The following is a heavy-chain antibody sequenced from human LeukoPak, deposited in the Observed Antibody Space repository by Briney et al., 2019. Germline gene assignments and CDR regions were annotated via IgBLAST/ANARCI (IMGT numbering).Heavy chain of an antibody. CDR3: VTDQTGRHPYFFDY. V-gene: IGHV3-7*01. J-gene: IGHJ4*02. CDR2: IKEDGSEI. Sequence: GGSLRLSCTASGFTFSTYWMTWVRQVAGKGLGWVANIKEDGSEIYYVDAVKGRFSISRDNAKTSLYLQMHSLSVADTGLYYCVTDQTGRHPYFFDYWGQGTLVTVSS. CDR1: GFTFSTYW. D-gene: IGHD3-10*01.